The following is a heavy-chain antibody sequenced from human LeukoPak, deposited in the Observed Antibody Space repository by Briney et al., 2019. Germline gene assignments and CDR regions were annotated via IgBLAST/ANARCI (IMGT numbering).Heavy chain of an antibody. CDR3: ARGPGEQWLAPVDY. D-gene: IGHD6-19*01. V-gene: IGHV1-46*01. Sequence: ASVKVSCKASGYTFTSYYMHWVRQAPGQGLEWMGIINPSGGSTSYAQKFQGRVTITADKSTSTAYMELSSLRSEDTAVYYCARGPGEQWLAPVDYWGQGTLVTVSS. J-gene: IGHJ4*02. CDR1: GYTFTSYY. CDR2: INPSGGST.